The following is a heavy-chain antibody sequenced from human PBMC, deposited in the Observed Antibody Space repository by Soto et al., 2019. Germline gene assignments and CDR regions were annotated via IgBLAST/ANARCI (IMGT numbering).Heavy chain of an antibody. CDR2: IYHSGSA. CDR1: GGDISSPYW. V-gene: IGHV4-4*02. Sequence: SETLSLTCAVSGGDISSPYWWSWVRQSPGKGLEWIGEIYHSGSATYSPTLKSRVTISVDKSRNQFSLYLSSVTAADTAMYFCARDTGDRTSFTGGQGILVTVSS. D-gene: IGHD2-21*01. CDR3: ARDTGDRTSFT. J-gene: IGHJ4*01.